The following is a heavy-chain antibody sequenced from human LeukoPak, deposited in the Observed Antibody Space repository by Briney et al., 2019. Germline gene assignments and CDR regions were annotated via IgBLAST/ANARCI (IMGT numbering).Heavy chain of an antibody. CDR2: ISSSGSTI. J-gene: IGHJ6*04. CDR1: GFTFSSSG. CDR3: AELGITMIGGV. D-gene: IGHD3-10*02. V-gene: IGHV3-48*04. Sequence: GGSLRLSCAASGFTFSSSGMNWVRQAPGKGLEWVSYISSSGSTIYYADSVKGRFTISRDNAKNSLYLQMNSLRAEDTAVYYCAELGITMIGGVWGKGTTVTISS.